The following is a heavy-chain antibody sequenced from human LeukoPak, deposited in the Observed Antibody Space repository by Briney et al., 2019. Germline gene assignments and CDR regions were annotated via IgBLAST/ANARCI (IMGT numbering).Heavy chain of an antibody. D-gene: IGHD6-13*01. V-gene: IGHV4-59*01. CDR3: ARDLRAAAGTTNWFDP. J-gene: IGHJ5*02. Sequence: SETLSLTCTVSGGSISSYYWSWIRQPPGKGLEWIGYIYYSGSTNYNPSLKSRVTISEDTSKNQFSLKLSSVTAADTAVYYCARDLRAAAGTTNWFDPWGQGTLVTVSS. CDR2: IYYSGST. CDR1: GGSISSYY.